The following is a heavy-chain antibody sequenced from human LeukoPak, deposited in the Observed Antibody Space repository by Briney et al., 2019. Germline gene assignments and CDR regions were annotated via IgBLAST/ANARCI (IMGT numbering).Heavy chain of an antibody. D-gene: IGHD2-2*02. CDR1: GFTFSSYS. CDR3: ARERQDIVVVPAAIGDYFDY. V-gene: IGHV3-21*01. Sequence: PGGSLRLSCAASGFTFSSYSMNWVRQAPGKGLEWVSSISSSSSYIYYADSVKGRFTISRDNAKNSLYLQMNSLRAEDTAVHYCARERQDIVVVPAAIGDYFDYWGQGTLVTVSS. CDR2: ISSSSSYI. J-gene: IGHJ4*02.